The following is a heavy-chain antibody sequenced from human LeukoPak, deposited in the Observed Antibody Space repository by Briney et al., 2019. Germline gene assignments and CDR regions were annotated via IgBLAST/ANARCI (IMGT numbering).Heavy chain of an antibody. D-gene: IGHD5-18*01. V-gene: IGHV4-61*05. J-gene: IGHJ5*02. Sequence: SETLSLTCTVSGGSISSSSYYWGWIRQPPGKGLEWIGYIYYSGSTNYNPSLKSRVTISVDTSKNQFSLKLSSVTAADTAVYYCARTLGEGYSYGYGWFDPWGQGTLVTVSS. CDR3: ARTLGEGYSYGYGWFDP. CDR1: GGSISSSSYY. CDR2: IYYSGST.